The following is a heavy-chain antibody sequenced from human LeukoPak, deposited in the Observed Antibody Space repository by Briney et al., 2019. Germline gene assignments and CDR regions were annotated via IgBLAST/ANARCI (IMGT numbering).Heavy chain of an antibody. D-gene: IGHD6-13*01. CDR2: IRYDGSNK. CDR1: GFTFSSYG. J-gene: IGHJ4*02. CDR3: AREGSSWHGYFDY. Sequence: GGSLRLSCAASGFTFSSYGMHWVRQAPGKGLEWVAFIRYDGSNKYYADSVKGRFTISRDNSKNTLYLQMNSLRAEDTAVYYCAREGSSWHGYFDYWGQGTLVTVSS. V-gene: IGHV3-30*02.